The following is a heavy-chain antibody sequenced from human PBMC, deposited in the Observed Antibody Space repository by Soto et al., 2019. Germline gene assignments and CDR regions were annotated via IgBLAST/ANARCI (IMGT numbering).Heavy chain of an antibody. CDR3: AKGGTFTGGFDP. CDR1: GLTLRSYA. J-gene: IGHJ5*02. V-gene: IGHV3-23*01. Sequence: EGQLLQSGGDLVQPGGSLRLSCAGSGLTLRSYAMTWIRQTPEKGLEWVSTISGRRGVPSYADSVNGRFTVSRDNSKNTLYLQMNSLRPDDTDIYYCAKGGTFTGGFDPWGQGTLVTVAS. CDR2: ISGRRGVP. D-gene: IGHD3-16*01.